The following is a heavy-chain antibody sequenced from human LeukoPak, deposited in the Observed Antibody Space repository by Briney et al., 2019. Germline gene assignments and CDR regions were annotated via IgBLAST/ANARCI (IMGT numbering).Heavy chain of an antibody. Sequence: GGSLRLFRAASGFTYRAYGLHWVRQSPGKGLEWVTFIRFDGCDKYYADSVQSRFTLSTDNSGNTLYLQMNSLTVEGTAVHYCARDVGGPGIIDYWGQGTQVTVAS. CDR2: IRFDGCDK. J-gene: IGHJ4*02. V-gene: IGHV3-30*02. CDR3: ARDVGGPGIIDY. CDR1: GFTYRAYG. D-gene: IGHD3-10*01.